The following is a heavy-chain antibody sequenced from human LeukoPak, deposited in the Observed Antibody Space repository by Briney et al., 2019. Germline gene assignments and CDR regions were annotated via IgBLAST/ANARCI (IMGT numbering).Heavy chain of an antibody. CDR1: GFTPSSYW. D-gene: IGHD6-19*01. CDR2: MKQDGSEK. CDR3: ARDRGSSGWYEFDS. Sequence: GGSLRLSYAASGFTPSSYWMSWVRQAPGKGLEWVANMKQDGSEKYDVDSVKGRFTISRDNAKNSLYLQMNSRRAEDTAVYYCARDRGSSGWYEFDSWGQGTLVTVSS. V-gene: IGHV3-7*01. J-gene: IGHJ4*02.